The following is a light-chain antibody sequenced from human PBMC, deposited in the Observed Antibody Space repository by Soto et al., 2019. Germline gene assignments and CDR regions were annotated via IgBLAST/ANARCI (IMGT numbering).Light chain of an antibody. CDR1: SSDVGGYNY. CDR3: SSYAGSNIV. Sequence: QSALTQPPSASGSPGQSVTISCTGTSSDVGGYNYVSWYQQHPGKAPKLMIYEVSKRPSGVPDRFSGSKSGNTAFLTVSGLQAEDEADYYCSSYAGSNIVFGTGTKVTVL. V-gene: IGLV2-8*01. CDR2: EVS. J-gene: IGLJ1*01.